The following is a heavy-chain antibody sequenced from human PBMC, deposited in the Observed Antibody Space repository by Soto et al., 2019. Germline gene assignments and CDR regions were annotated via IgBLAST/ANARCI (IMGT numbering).Heavy chain of an antibody. CDR2: IWYDGSNK. CDR3: ARDFDDSSGFY. J-gene: IGHJ4*02. Sequence: GGSLRLSCAASGFTFSSYGMHWVRQAPGKGLEWVAVIWYDGSNKYYADSVKGRFTNSRDNSKNTLYLQMNSLRAEDTAVYYCARDFDDSSGFYWGQGTLVTVSS. V-gene: IGHV3-33*01. CDR1: GFTFSSYG. D-gene: IGHD3-22*01.